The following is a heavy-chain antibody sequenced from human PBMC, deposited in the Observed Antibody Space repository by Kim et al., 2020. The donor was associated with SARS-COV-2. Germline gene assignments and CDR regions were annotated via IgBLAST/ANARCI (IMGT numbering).Heavy chain of an antibody. Sequence: ASVKVSCKASGYTFTSHYLYWVRQAPGQGLEWMGVIIPSGGSTSYTQKFQGRVTMTRDTSTNTFYMELRSLRSDDTAAYYCARLPGARLVDSADYPGQGT. CDR1: GYTFTSHY. V-gene: IGHV1-46*01. CDR2: IIPSGGST. D-gene: IGHD2-21*01. CDR3: ARLPGARLVDSADY. J-gene: IGHJ4*02.